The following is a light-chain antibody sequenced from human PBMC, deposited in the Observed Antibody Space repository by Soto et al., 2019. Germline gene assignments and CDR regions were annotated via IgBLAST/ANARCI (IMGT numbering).Light chain of an antibody. V-gene: IGKV3-11*01. CDR3: QQRSNS. J-gene: IGKJ4*01. CDR2: DAS. Sequence: EIVLKQSPATLPLSTGERATVSCRASQSVSSYLAWYQQKPGQAPRLLIYDASNRATGIPARFSGSGSGTELTLTISSLEPEDFAVYYCQQRSNSFGGVNQLDIK. CDR1: QSVSSY.